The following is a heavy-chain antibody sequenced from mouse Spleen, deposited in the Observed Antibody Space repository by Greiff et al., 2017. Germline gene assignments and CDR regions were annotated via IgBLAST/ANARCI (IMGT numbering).Heavy chain of an antibody. J-gene: IGHJ2*01. D-gene: IGHD5-5*01. CDR1: GYTFTDYE. Sequence: VQLQQSGAELVRPGASVTLSCKASGYTFTDYEMHWVKQTPVHGLEWIGAIDPETGGTAYNQKFKGKAILTADKSSSTAYMELRSLTSEDSAVYYCTRGILPTCFDYWGQGTTLTVSS. CDR2: IDPETGGT. V-gene: IGHV1-15*01. CDR3: TRGILPTCFDY.